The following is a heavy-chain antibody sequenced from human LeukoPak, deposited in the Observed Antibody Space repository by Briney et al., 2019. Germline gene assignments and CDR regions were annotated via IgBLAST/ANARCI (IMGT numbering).Heavy chain of an antibody. CDR2: IMQDGSEK. D-gene: IGHD4-17*01. CDR1: EFTFNNYW. Sequence: GGSLRLSCAASEFTFNNYWMSWVRQAPGKGLEWVANIMQDGSEKYYVDSVKGRFTISRDNAKDSLYLQMNSLRAEDTAVYYCARDPYNGYYGDDYYYYMDVWGKGTTVTISS. CDR3: ARDPYNGYYGDDYYYYMDV. V-gene: IGHV3-7*01. J-gene: IGHJ6*03.